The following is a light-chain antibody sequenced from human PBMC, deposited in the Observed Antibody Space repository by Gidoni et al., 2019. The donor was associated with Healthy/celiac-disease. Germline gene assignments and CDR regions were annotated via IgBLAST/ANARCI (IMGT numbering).Light chain of an antibody. CDR2: AAS. V-gene: IGKV1-39*01. CDR1: QSISSY. Sequence: EIQMTQSPSSLSASVGDRVTITCRASQSISSYLNWYQQKPGKAPKLLIYAASSLQSGFPSRFSGSGSGTDFTLTSSSLQPEDFATYYCQQSYSTSRTFXXXTKVEIK. J-gene: IGKJ1*01. CDR3: QQSYSTSRT.